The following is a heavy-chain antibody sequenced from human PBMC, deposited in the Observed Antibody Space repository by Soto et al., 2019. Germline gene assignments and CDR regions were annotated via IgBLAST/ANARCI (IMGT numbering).Heavy chain of an antibody. CDR1: GYTFTSYG. J-gene: IGHJ6*02. V-gene: IGHV1-18*04. CDR2: ISAYNGNT. D-gene: IGHD3-22*01. Sequence: ASVKVSCKASGYTFTSYGISWVRQSPGQGLEWMGWISAYNGNTNYAQKLQGRVTMTTDTSTSTAYMELRSLRSDDTAVYYCARDQETGYDSSGYYYDYYYYGMDVWGQGTTVTVSS. CDR3: ARDQETGYDSSGYYYDYYYYGMDV.